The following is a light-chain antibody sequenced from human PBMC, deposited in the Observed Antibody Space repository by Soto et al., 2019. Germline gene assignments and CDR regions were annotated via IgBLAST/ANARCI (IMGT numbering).Light chain of an antibody. CDR3: SSYTSSSTLPLYV. CDR1: SSDVGGYNY. J-gene: IGLJ1*01. Sequence: QSVLTQPASVSGSPGQSITISCTGTSSDVGGYNYVSWYQQHPGKAPKLMIYDVSNRPSGVSNRFSGSKSGNTASLTISGLQAEDEADYCCSSYTSSSTLPLYVFGTGTKVTVL. CDR2: DVS. V-gene: IGLV2-14*01.